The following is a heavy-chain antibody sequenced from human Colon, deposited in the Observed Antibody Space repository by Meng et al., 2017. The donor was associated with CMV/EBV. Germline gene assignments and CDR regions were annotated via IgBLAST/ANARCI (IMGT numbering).Heavy chain of an antibody. CDR3: APYATSWSFEH. Sequence: VHLGETRGGLVKPGVSLRLSCVAYGFNCNDSYMYWFRRAPGKGLEWISYITSDTPYRLYSESVQGRFTISRDNAKNSLFLQMNSLRAEDTAVYYCAPYATSWSFEHWGQGTLVTVSS. V-gene: IGHV3-11*05. D-gene: IGHD2-2*01. CDR2: ITSDTPYR. J-gene: IGHJ4*02. CDR1: GFNCNDSY.